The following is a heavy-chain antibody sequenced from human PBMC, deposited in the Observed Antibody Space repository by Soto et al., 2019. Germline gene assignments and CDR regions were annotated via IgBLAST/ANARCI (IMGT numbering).Heavy chain of an antibody. CDR2: IYPGDSDT. CDR1: VYSFTSYC. V-gene: IGHV5-51*01. D-gene: IGHD6-6*01. Sequence: GDSLKISCKGSVYSFTSYCIGWVRQMRGKGLEWMWIIYPGDSDTRYSPSFQGQVTISADKSISTAYLQLSSLKASDTAMYYCSRTRIGSSSSYYYYGMDVWGQGTTVHVSS. J-gene: IGHJ6*02. CDR3: SRTRIGSSSSYYYYGMDV.